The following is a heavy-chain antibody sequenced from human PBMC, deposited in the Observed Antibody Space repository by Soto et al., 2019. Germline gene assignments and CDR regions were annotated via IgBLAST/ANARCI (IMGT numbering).Heavy chain of an antibody. J-gene: IGHJ4*02. CDR3: AREHGMEQWLDLTPTDY. V-gene: IGHV1-69*08. D-gene: IGHD6-19*01. Sequence: QVQLVQSGAEVKKPGSSVKVSCKASGGTFSSYTISWVRQAPGQGLEWMGRIIPILGIANYAQKFQGRVTITADKSTSTAYMELSSLRSEDTAVYYCAREHGMEQWLDLTPTDYWGQGTLVTVSS. CDR2: IIPILGIA. CDR1: GGTFSSYT.